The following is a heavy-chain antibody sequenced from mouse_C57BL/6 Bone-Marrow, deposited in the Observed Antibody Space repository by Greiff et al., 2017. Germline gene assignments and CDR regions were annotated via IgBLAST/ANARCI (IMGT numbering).Heavy chain of an antibody. CDR2: ISDGGSYT. CDR1: GFTFSSYA. J-gene: IGHJ4*01. V-gene: IGHV5-4*01. CDR3: ARPVGDYYAMDY. Sequence: EVQLVESGGGLVKPGGSLKLSCAASGFTFSSYAMSWVRQTPEKRLEWVATISDGGSYTYYPDNVKGRFTISRDNAKNNLYLQMSHLKSEDTAMYYCARPVGDYYAMDYWGQGTSVTVSS.